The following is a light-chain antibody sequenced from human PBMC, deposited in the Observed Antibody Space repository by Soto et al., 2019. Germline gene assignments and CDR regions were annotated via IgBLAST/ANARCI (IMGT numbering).Light chain of an antibody. CDR3: QAYDYSLTAFV. CDR1: NSNLGAGYD. Sequence: QAVVPQPPSVSGAPGQRVTISCTGNNSNLGAGYDVHWYQQLPGAAPKLVIFGNRNRPSGVPERFSGSKSGTSASLAITGLQAEDEADYYCQAYDYSLTAFVFGGGTKLTVL. J-gene: IGLJ3*02. V-gene: IGLV1-40*01. CDR2: GNR.